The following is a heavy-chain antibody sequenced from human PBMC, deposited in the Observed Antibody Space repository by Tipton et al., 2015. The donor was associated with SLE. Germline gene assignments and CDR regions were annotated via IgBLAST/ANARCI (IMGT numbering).Heavy chain of an antibody. CDR2: IHHTGSP. V-gene: IGHV4-39*07. J-gene: IGHJ5*01. CDR3: AREAGDHNNYAWFDS. D-gene: IGHD2-21*02. Sequence: GLVKPSETLSLTCTVSGGSFSRSSHYWGWIRQAPGQGLEWIATIHHTGSPNYHPSFRGRVTIVLDTSKNQFSLLLSSVTAADTAVYYCAREAGDHNNYAWFDSWGQGTLVTVSS. CDR1: GGSFSRSSHY.